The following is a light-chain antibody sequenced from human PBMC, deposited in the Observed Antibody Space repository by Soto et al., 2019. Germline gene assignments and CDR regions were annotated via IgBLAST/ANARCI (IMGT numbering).Light chain of an antibody. CDR1: QSVSRSS. CDR3: QQYVNAPLT. CDR2: DVS. Sequence: EIVLTQSPSTLSLSPGERATLSCRVSQSVSRSSVAWYQQKPGQAPRLLIYDVSGRATGIPDRFSGSGSGTDFTLSISRLEPEDSAVYYCQQYVNAPLTFGGGTKVEI. J-gene: IGKJ4*01. V-gene: IGKV3-20*01.